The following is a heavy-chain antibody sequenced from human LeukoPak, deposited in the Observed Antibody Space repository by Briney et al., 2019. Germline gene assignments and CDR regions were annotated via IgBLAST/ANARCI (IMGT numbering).Heavy chain of an antibody. D-gene: IGHD6-13*01. V-gene: IGHV3-48*01. J-gene: IGHJ4*02. Sequence: PGGSLRLSCAASGFTFSDYSMNWVRQAPGKGLEWVSDISSRSSTKYYADSVKGRFTISRDNAKNSLYLQMNSLRAEDTAIYYCAGGSSPIDCWGQGTLVTVSS. CDR1: GFTFSDYS. CDR2: ISSRSSTK. CDR3: AGGSSPIDC.